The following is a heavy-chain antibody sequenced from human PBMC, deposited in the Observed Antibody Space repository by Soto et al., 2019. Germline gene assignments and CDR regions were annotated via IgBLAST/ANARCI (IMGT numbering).Heavy chain of an antibody. V-gene: IGHV3-23*01. CDR1: GFTFNIFA. Sequence: GGSLRLSCEASGFTFNIFAMGWVRQAPGQGLEWVSGISGSGESTYYADSVKGRFTISRDNSKNTLYLQMNSLRAEDTAVYYLARDQSYDSSAFDYWGQGIRVTVSS. CDR3: ARDQSYDSSAFDY. D-gene: IGHD3-22*01. CDR2: ISGSGEST. J-gene: IGHJ4*02.